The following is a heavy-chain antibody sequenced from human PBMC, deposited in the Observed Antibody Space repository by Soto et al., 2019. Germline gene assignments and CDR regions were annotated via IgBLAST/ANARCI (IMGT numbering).Heavy chain of an antibody. J-gene: IGHJ5*02. CDR3: ERDMSTT. CDR2: MNPNSGHT. Sequence: QVQLVQSGAEVKKPGASVKVSCKASGYTFTSHDINWMRQTTGQGLEWMGWMNPNSGHTNSAQKFQGRVTMTRDTSINTAYMELTNLRSEDTAIYYCERDMSTTWGQGTLVTVSS. CDR1: GYTFTSHD. V-gene: IGHV1-8*01. D-gene: IGHD2-2*01.